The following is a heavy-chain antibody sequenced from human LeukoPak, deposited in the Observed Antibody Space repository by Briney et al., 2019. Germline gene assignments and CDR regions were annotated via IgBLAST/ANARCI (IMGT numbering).Heavy chain of an antibody. CDR1: GFTFSSYG. D-gene: IGHD1-26*01. Sequence: PGRSLRLSCAASGFTFSSYGMHWVRQAPGKGLGWVAVISYDGSNKYHADSVKGRFTISRDNSKNTLNLQMNSLRAEDTAVYYCAKEDPRGSYHFDRWGQGALVTVSS. CDR2: ISYDGSNK. J-gene: IGHJ4*02. CDR3: AKEDPRGSYHFDR. V-gene: IGHV3-30*19.